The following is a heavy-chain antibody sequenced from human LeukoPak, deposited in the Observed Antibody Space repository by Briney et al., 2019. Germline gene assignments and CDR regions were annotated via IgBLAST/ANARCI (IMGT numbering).Heavy chain of an antibody. CDR2: IYYSGRT. CDR1: GGSITGYC. D-gene: IGHD6-19*01. Sequence: DPSETLSLTCTVSGGSITGYCWSWIRQPPGEGLEWIGYIYYSGRTNYNPSLKSRVTISVDTSKNQFSLKLSSVTAADTAVYYCARHVEQWLTPFDYWGQGTLVTVSS. V-gene: IGHV4-59*08. CDR3: ARHVEQWLTPFDY. J-gene: IGHJ4*02.